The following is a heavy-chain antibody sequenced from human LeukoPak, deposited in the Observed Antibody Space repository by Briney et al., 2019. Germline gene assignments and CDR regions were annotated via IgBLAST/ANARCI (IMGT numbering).Heavy chain of an antibody. J-gene: IGHJ4*02. D-gene: IGHD4-11*01. CDR1: GYTFTGYY. CDR2: IIPILGIA. Sequence: GASVKVSCKASGYTFTGYYMHWVRQAPGQGLEWMGRIIPILGIANYAQKFQGRVTITADKSTSTAYMELSSLRSEDTAVYYCARELEYYSNYFDDYWGQGTLVTVSS. V-gene: IGHV1-69*04. CDR3: ARELEYYSNYFDDY.